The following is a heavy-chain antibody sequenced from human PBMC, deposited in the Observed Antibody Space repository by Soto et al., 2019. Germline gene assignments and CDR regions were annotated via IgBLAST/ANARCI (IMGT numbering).Heavy chain of an antibody. D-gene: IGHD1-26*01. J-gene: IGHJ3*02. CDR2: IYPGDSHT. V-gene: IGHV5-51*01. CDR1: GYSFTSYW. CDR3: ARAQLVGATTTFEI. Sequence: PGESLKISCQGSGYSFTSYWVAWVRQMPGKGLEWMGIIYPGDSHTRYSPSIQGQVTISVDKSISTAYLQWSSLKASDTAMYYWARAQLVGATTTFEIWGQGTMVTVSS.